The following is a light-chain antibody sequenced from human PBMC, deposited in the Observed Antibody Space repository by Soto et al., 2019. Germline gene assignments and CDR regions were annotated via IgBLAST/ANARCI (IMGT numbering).Light chain of an antibody. V-gene: IGKV3-15*01. Sequence: EIVMTQSPATLSVSPGERATLSCRASQSISSNLAWYPQKPGQAPRLLIYGASTRAAAIPATFSGSGSATEFTLTVSSLQSEDFAVYYCQQYNNWPFTFGPGTKVVIK. CDR2: GAS. CDR1: QSISSN. CDR3: QQYNNWPFT. J-gene: IGKJ3*01.